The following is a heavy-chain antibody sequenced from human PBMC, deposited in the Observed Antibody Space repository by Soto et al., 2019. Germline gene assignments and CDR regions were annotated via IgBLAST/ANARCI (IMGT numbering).Heavy chain of an antibody. CDR2: IYSGGST. Sequence: GGSLRLSCAASGFTVSSNYMSWVRQAPGKGLEWVSVIYSGGSTYYADSVKGRFTISRDNSKNTLYLQMNSLKASDTAMYYCARLWAPLTVVVTALPNWFDPWGQGTLVTVSS. J-gene: IGHJ5*02. CDR3: ARLWAPLTVVVTALPNWFDP. V-gene: IGHV3-66*04. D-gene: IGHD2-21*02. CDR1: GFTVSSNY.